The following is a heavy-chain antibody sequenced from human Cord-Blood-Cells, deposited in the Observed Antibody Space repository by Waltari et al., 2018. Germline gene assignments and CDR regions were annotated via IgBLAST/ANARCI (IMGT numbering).Heavy chain of an antibody. CDR2: VDPEDGET. V-gene: IGHV1-24*01. CDR3: ATENSSSWYRTRYNWFDP. CDR1: GYTLTELS. J-gene: IGHJ5*02. D-gene: IGHD6-13*01. Sequence: QVQLVQSGAEVKKPGASVKVSCKVSGYTLTELSMHWVRQAPGKGLEWMGGVDPEDGETIYAQKFRGRVTMTEDTSTDTAYMERRSLRSEDTAVYYCATENSSSWYRTRYNWFDPWGQGTLVTVAS.